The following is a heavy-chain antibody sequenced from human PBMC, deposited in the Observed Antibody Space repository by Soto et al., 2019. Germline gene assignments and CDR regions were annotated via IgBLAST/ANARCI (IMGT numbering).Heavy chain of an antibody. CDR2: IYYSGST. Sequence: QVQLQESGPGLVKPSQTLSLTCTVSGGSISSGGYYWSWIRPHPGKGLEWIGYIYYSGSTYSNPSPKRPVTISVDTSKNQFSLKLSLVTAADTAVYYCARGVTMVRAVLHTPYFDYWGQGTMVTVSS. D-gene: IGHD3-10*01. J-gene: IGHJ4*02. CDR1: GGSISSGGYY. V-gene: IGHV4-31*01. CDR3: ARGVTMVRAVLHTPYFDY.